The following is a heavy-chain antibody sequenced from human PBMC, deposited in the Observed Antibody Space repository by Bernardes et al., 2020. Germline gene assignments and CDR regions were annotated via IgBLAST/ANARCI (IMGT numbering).Heavy chain of an antibody. J-gene: IGHJ6*02. CDR2: ISSSSSYI. D-gene: IGHD3-22*01. V-gene: IGHV3-21*01. CDR1: GFTFSSYS. CDR3: ARTVYDSSGYYPLPYYYYGMDV. Sequence: GGSLRLSCAASGFTFSSYSMNWVRQAPGKGLEWVSSISSSSSYIYYADSVKGRFTISRDNAKNSLYLQMNSLRAEDTAVYYCARTVYDSSGYYPLPYYYYGMDVWGQGTTVTVSS.